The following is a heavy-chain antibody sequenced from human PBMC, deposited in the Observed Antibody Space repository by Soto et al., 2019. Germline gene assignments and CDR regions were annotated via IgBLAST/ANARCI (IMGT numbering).Heavy chain of an antibody. J-gene: IGHJ4*02. CDR1: GVTFDDYA. V-gene: IGHV3-9*01. CDR3: AKEGTSFVVPAAFDY. Sequence: SLRLSCAASGVTFDDYAMHWVRQAPGKGLEWVSGISWNSGSIGYADSVKGRFTISRDNAKNSLYLQMNSLRAEDTALYYCAKEGTSFVVPAAFDYWGQGTLVTVSS. CDR2: ISWNSGSI. D-gene: IGHD2-2*01.